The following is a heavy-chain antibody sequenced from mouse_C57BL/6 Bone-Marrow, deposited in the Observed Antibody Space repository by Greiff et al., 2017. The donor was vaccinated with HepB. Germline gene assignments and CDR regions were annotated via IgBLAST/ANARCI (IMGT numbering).Heavy chain of an antibody. V-gene: IGHV1-75*01. J-gene: IGHJ4*01. CDR3: ARTDRNPPAYYSTYYAMDY. Sequence: VQLQQSGPELVKPGASVKISCKASGYTFTDYYINWVKQRPGQGLEWIGWIFPGSGSTYYNEKFKGKATLTVDKSSSTAYMLLSSLTSEDSAVYFCARTDRNPPAYYSTYYAMDYWGQGTSVTVSS. CDR1: GYTFTDYY. CDR2: IFPGSGST. D-gene: IGHD2-5*01.